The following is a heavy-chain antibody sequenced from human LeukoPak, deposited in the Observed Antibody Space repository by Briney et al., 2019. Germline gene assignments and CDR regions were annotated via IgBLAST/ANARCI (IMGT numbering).Heavy chain of an antibody. V-gene: IGHV3-7*01. J-gene: IGHJ5*02. Sequence: GGSLRLSCAASGFSFSNFWMSWVRQAPGKGQEWVANIKPDGSATNYVDSVKGRFTISRDNAKNSLDLQMNSLRAEDTAVYYCARGGGSSSWGQGTLVTVSS. CDR1: GFSFSNFW. CDR2: IKPDGSAT. D-gene: IGHD6-6*01. CDR3: ARGGGSSS.